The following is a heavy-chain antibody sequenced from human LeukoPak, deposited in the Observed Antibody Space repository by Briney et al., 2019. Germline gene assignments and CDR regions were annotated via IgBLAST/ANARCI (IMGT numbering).Heavy chain of an antibody. CDR1: GGSISSGGYY. D-gene: IGHD3-10*01. Sequence: SETLSLTCTVSGGSISSGGYYWSWIRQPPGKGLEWIGYIYHSGSTSYNPSLKSRVTISVDRSKNQFSLKLSSVTAADTAVYYCARSYGSGSYDYWGQGTLVTVSS. CDR2: IYHSGST. CDR3: ARSYGSGSYDY. J-gene: IGHJ4*02. V-gene: IGHV4-30-2*01.